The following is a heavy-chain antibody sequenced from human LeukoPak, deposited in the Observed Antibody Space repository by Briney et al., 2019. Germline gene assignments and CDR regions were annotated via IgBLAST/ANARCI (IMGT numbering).Heavy chain of an antibody. CDR2: ISAYNGNT. CDR3: AGSGGALPLSWFDP. J-gene: IGHJ5*02. CDR1: GYTFTSYG. V-gene: IGHV1-18*01. D-gene: IGHD2-15*01. Sequence: ASVKVSCKASGYTFTSYGISWVRQAPGQGLEWMGWISAYNGNTNYAQKLQGRVTMTTDTSTSTAYMELRSLRSDDTAVYYCAGSGGALPLSWFDPWGRGTLVTVSS.